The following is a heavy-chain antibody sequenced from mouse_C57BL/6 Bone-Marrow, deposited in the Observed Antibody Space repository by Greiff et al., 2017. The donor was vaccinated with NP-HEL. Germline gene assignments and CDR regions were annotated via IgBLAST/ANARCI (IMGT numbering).Heavy chain of an antibody. CDR2: IDPENGDT. J-gene: IGHJ2*01. Sequence: EVKLVESGAELVRPGASVKLSCTASGFNIKDDYMHWVKQRPEQGLEWIGWIDPENGDTEYASKFQGKATITADTSSNTAYLQLSSLTSEDTAVYYCTRGGTTVVAFDYWGQGTTLTVSS. V-gene: IGHV14-4*01. CDR1: GFNIKDDY. D-gene: IGHD1-1*01. CDR3: TRGGTTVVAFDY.